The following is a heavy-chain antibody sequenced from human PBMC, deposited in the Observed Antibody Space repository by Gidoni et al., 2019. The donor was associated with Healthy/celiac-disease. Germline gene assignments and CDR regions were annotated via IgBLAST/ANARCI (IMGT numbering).Heavy chain of an antibody. CDR3: ARSAVTTSLGY. V-gene: IGHV1-69*04. CDR1: GGTFSSYA. J-gene: IGHJ4*02. D-gene: IGHD4-17*01. CDR2: IIPILGIA. Sequence: QVQLVQSGAEVKKPGSSVKVSCQASGGTFSSYAISWVRQAPGQGLEWMGRIIPILGIANYAQKCQGRVTITADKSTSTAYMELSSLRSEDTAVYYCARSAVTTSLGYWGQGTLVTVSS.